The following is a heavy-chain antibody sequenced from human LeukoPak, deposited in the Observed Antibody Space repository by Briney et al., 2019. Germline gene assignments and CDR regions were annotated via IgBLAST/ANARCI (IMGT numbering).Heavy chain of an antibody. J-gene: IGHJ3*02. CDR1: GGSISSSSYY. CDR3: ARNKVVAAAVPDAFDI. CDR2: IYYSGST. D-gene: IGHD2-15*01. V-gene: IGHV4-39*01. Sequence: PSETLSLTCTVSGGSISSSSYYWGWIHQPPGKGLEWIGSIYYSGSTYYNPSLKSRVTISVDTSKNQFSLKLSSVTAADTAVYYCARNKVVAAAVPDAFDIWGQGTMVTVSS.